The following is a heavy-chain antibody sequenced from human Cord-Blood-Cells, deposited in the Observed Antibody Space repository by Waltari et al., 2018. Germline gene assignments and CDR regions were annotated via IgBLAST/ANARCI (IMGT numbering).Heavy chain of an antibody. CDR3: ARDFRYCSSTSCLVRGWFDP. J-gene: IGHJ5*02. D-gene: IGHD2-2*01. Sequence: QVQLQESGPGLVKPSETLSLTCTVSGGSISSYYWSWIRQPAGKGLEWIWRIYTSGSTNYNPSLKSRVTMSVDTSKNQFSLKLSSVTAADTAVYYCARDFRYCSSTSCLVRGWFDPWGQGTLVTVSS. CDR2: IYTSGST. CDR1: GGSISSYY. V-gene: IGHV4-4*07.